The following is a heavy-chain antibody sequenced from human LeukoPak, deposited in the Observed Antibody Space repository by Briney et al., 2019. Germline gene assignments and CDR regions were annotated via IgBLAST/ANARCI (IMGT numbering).Heavy chain of an antibody. CDR1: GFTFSSYA. CDR3: AKDRGYSYAPEFDY. Sequence: GGSLRLSCAASGFTFSSYAMSWVRQAPGTGLEWVAAISGSGGSTYYADSVKGRFTISRDNSKNTLYLQMNSLRAEDTAVYYCAKDRGYSYAPEFDYWGQGTLVTVSS. D-gene: IGHD5-18*01. J-gene: IGHJ4*02. CDR2: ISGSGGST. V-gene: IGHV3-23*01.